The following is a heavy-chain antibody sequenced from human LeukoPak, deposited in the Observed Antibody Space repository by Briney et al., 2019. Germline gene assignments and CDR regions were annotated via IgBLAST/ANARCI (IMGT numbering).Heavy chain of an antibody. Sequence: GGSLRLSCAASEFTFSDYYMSWIRQAPGKGLEWVSYISSSGSTIYYADSVKGRFTISRDNAKNSLYLQMNSLKTEDTAVYYCTGFTTYYYDSSGYYASWNAFDIWGQGTMVTVPS. V-gene: IGHV3-11*01. D-gene: IGHD3-22*01. CDR2: ISSSGSTI. CDR1: EFTFSDYY. J-gene: IGHJ3*02. CDR3: TGFTTYYYDSSGYYASWNAFDI.